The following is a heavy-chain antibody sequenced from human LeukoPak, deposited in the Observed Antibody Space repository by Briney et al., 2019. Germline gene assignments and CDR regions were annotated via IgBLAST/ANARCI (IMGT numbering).Heavy chain of an antibody. CDR3: ARVSYAVTSGWFDR. CDR1: GYACTGYY. CDR2: INPNSGGT. D-gene: IGHD2-21*02. V-gene: IGHV1-2*02. J-gene: IGHJ5*02. Sequence: ASVKLSCKAAGYACTGYYMHWVRQAPRQGPEWMGWINPNSGGTNYAQKFQCRVTITRVTSISRAYLESSMLRSDDTAVYYCARVSYAVTSGWFDRWGEGSLVT.